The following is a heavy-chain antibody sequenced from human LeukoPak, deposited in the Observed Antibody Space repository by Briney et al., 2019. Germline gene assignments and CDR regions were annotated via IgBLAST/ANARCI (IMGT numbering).Heavy chain of an antibody. CDR3: ARDQGIAVVWGGYYYYGMDV. CDR2: IIPIFGTA. V-gene: IGHV1-69*01. J-gene: IGHJ6*02. D-gene: IGHD6-19*01. Sequence: SVKVSCKASGGTFSSYAISWVRQAPGQGLEWMGGIIPIFGTANYAQKFQGRVTITADGSTSTAYMELSSLRSEDTAVYYCARDQGIAVVWGGYYYYGMDVWGQGTTVTVSS. CDR1: GGTFSSYA.